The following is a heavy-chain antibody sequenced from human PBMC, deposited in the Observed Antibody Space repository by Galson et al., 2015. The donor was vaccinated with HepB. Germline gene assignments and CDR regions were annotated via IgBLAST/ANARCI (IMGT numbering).Heavy chain of an antibody. CDR2: IKSKTGGGPT. D-gene: IGHD3-9*01. Sequence: SLRLSCAASGFTFSNDWMSWVRQAPGKGLEWVGSIKSKTGGGPTEYAANVKGRFTISRDDSKITLYLQMNSLKTEDTAVYYCTAAGATDLNFDSLTTYNLPRPSYYGMHVCGQVTPVTVSS. J-gene: IGHJ6*02. CDR3: TAAGATDLNFDSLTTYNLPRPSYYGMHV. V-gene: IGHV3-15*01. CDR1: GFTFSNDW.